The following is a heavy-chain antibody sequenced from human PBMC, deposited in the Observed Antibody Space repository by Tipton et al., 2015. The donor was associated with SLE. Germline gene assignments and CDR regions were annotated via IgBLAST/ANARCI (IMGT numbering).Heavy chain of an antibody. CDR1: GGSFSSNY. J-gene: IGHJ5*02. CDR3: ARSMVRGVLWFDP. V-gene: IGHV4-34*01. Sequence: GLVKPSETLSLACAVYGGSFSSNYWSWIRQPPGKGLEWIGEINHSGSTNYNPSLKSRVTISIDTSKNQFSLKLSSVTAADTAVHYCARSMVRGVLWFDPWGQGTQVTVSS. D-gene: IGHD3-10*01. CDR2: INHSGST.